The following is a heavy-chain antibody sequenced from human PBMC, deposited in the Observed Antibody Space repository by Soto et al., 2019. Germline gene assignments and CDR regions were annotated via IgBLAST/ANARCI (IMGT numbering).Heavy chain of an antibody. CDR3: AKDPLYGWFDP. Sequence: TLSLTCIVSGGSISGGGYYGSWIRQHPGKGLEWIGFITDSGSTYYNPSLKSRVTISVDTSRNQFSLNLNSVTAADTAVYYCAKDPLYGWFDPWGQGTLVTVSS. CDR1: GGSISGGGYY. D-gene: IGHD2-2*02. CDR2: ITDSGST. V-gene: IGHV4-31*02. J-gene: IGHJ5*02.